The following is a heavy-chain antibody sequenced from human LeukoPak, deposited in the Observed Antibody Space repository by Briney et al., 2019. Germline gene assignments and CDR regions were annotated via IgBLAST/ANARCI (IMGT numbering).Heavy chain of an antibody. J-gene: IGHJ3*02. CDR2: IYSGGST. D-gene: IGHD2-15*01. Sequence: GGSLRLSCAASGFTVSSNYMSWVRQAPGKGLEWVSVIYSGGSTYYADSVKGRFTISRDNSKNTLYLQMNSLRAEDTAVYYCARGAARLRDAFDIWGQGTMVTVSS. V-gene: IGHV3-53*01. CDR3: ARGAARLRDAFDI. CDR1: GFTVSSNY.